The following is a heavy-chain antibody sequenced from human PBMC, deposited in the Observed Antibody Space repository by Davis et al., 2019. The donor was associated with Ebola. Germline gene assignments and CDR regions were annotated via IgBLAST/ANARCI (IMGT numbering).Heavy chain of an antibody. CDR3: ARDARGSTWRDYFDS. Sequence: ASVKVSCKASGYTFSSYGITWVRQAPGQGLEWMGWISAYNGDTSYAQKYQGRVTMTTDTSTTTAYMELRSLKSDDTAFYYCARDARGSTWRDYFDSWGQGTLVTVSS. D-gene: IGHD1-26*01. J-gene: IGHJ4*02. CDR1: GYTFSSYG. CDR2: ISAYNGDT. V-gene: IGHV1-18*01.